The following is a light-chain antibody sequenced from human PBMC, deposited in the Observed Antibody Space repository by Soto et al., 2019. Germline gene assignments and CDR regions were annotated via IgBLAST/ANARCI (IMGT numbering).Light chain of an antibody. CDR1: QSVSSSY. J-gene: IGKJ1*01. CDR2: GAS. CDR3: QQYGSSPT. Sequence: EIVLTQSPGTLSLSPGERATLSCRASQSVSSSYLAWYQQKPGQAPRLLIYGASSRANGIPDRFSGSGSGTDFTLTISRLEPEDFAFYYCQQYGSSPTFGQGTKVEIK. V-gene: IGKV3-20*01.